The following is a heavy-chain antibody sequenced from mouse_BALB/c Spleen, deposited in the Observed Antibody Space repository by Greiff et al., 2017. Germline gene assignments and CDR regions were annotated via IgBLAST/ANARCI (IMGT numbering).Heavy chain of an antibody. CDR1: GFSLTSYG. V-gene: IGHV2-9*02. CDR2: IWAGGST. CDR3: ARDRGTMITNFDY. J-gene: IGHJ2*01. D-gene: IGHD2-4*01. Sequence: VKLMESGPGLVAPSQSLSITCTVSGFSLTSYGVHWVRQPPGKGLEWLGVIWAGGSTNYNSALMSRLSISKDNSKSQVFLKMNSLQTDDTAMYYCARDRGTMITNFDYWGQGTTLTVSS.